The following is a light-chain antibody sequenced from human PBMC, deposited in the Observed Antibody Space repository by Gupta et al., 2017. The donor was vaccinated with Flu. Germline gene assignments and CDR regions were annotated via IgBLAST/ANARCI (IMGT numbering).Light chain of an antibody. CDR3: HQSSDLPWT. CDR2: YAS. V-gene: IGKV6-21*01. CDR1: QNIGGA. J-gene: IGKJ1*01. Sequence: EIVLTQSPDFQSVTPKESVTITCRASQNIGGALHWYQQKPDQSPKALIKYASQSFSGFPSRFSGSGSGTDFTLTINVLETEDAATYYCHQSSDLPWTFGQGTKVEIK.